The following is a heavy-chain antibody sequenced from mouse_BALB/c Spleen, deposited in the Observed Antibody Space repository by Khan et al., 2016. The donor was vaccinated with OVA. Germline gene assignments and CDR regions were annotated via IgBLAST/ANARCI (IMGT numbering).Heavy chain of an antibody. Sequence: QVQLQQSGAELARPGASVKLSCKASGYTFTDYYINWVKQRTGQGLKWIGEISPGSGDTYYNERFKGKATLTADKSSSTAYMQLSSLTSEASAVYFGARRNYFGYTFAYWGQGTLVTVSA. CDR2: ISPGSGDT. D-gene: IGHD1-2*01. J-gene: IGHJ3*01. CDR1: GYTFTDYY. CDR3: ARRNYFGYTFAY. V-gene: IGHV1-77*01.